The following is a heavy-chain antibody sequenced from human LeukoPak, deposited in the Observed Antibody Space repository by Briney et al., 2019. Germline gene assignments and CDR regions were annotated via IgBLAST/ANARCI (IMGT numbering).Heavy chain of an antibody. J-gene: IGHJ4*01. CDR2: IYYSGST. V-gene: IGHV4-39*01. D-gene: IGHD5-12*01. Sequence: SETLSLTCTVSGGSISSSSYYWGWIRQPPGKGLEWIGSIYYSGSTYYNPSLKSRVTISVDTSKNQFSLKLSSVTAADTAVYYCASGRYSGYGLWGYWGQGTLVTVSS. CDR1: GGSISSSSYY. CDR3: ASGRYSGYGLWGY.